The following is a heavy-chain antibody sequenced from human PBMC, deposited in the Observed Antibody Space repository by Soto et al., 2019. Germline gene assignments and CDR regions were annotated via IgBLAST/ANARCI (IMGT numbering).Heavy chain of an antibody. V-gene: IGHV3-23*01. J-gene: IGHJ6*03. D-gene: IGHD2-21*01. CDR2: ISGSGGST. CDR3: AYCGGDCPEGYYYMDV. CDR1: GFTFSSYA. Sequence: PGGSLRLSCAASGFTFSSYAMSWVRQAPGKGLDWVSAISGSGGSTYYADSVKGRFTISRDNSKNTLYLQMNSLRAEDTAVYWAAYCGGDCPEGYYYMDVWGKGTTVTVSS.